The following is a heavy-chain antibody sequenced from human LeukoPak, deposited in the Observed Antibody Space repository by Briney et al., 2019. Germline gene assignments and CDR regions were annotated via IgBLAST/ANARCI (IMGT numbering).Heavy chain of an antibody. CDR2: ISAYNGNT. CDR1: GYTFTSYG. Sequence: ASVKVSCKASGYTFTSYGISWVRQAPGQGLEWMGWISAYNGNTNYAQKLQGRVTMTTDTSTSTAYMELRSLRSDDTAVYYCARDRDGYTDHYYYYYGMDVWGQGTTVTVSS. J-gene: IGHJ6*02. V-gene: IGHV1-18*01. CDR3: ARDRDGYTDHYYYYYGMDV. D-gene: IGHD5-24*01.